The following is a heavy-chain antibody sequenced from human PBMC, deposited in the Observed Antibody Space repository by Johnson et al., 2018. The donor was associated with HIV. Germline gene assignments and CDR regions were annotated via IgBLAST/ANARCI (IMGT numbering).Heavy chain of an antibody. D-gene: IGHD5-18*01. J-gene: IGHJ3*01. Sequence: VQLVESGGGVVQPGRSLRLSCAASGFTFSSYAMHWVRQAPGKGLEWVAVISYDGSNKYYADSVKGRFTISRDNSRNMLYLQMNSLRPEDTAVYYCARDGRDLVTRGGFDVWGPGTVVTVSS. CDR2: ISYDGSNK. V-gene: IGHV3-30*14. CDR3: ARDGRDLVTRGGFDV. CDR1: GFTFSSYA.